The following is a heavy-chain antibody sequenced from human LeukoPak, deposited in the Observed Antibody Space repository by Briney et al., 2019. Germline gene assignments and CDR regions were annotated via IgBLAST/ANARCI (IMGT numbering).Heavy chain of an antibody. Sequence: SETLSLTCTVSGGSISSSSYHWGWIRQPPGRGLEWIGYIYYTGTTYYNPSLKSRVTISVDSSKNQFSLKLNSVTAADTAVYYCATSDGFGRDWGQGTLVTVSS. D-gene: IGHD3-10*01. CDR1: GGSISSSSYH. J-gene: IGHJ4*02. V-gene: IGHV4-30-4*08. CDR3: ATSDGFGRD. CDR2: IYYTGTT.